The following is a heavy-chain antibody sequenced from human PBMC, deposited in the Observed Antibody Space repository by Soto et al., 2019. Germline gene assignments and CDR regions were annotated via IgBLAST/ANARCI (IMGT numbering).Heavy chain of an antibody. Sequence: QVQLQQWGAGLLKPSETLSLTCAVYGGSFSGYYWSWIRQPPGKGLEWIGEINHSGSTNYNPSLKSRVTISVDTSKNQFSLKLSSVTAADTAVYYCARGSVITMVRGVIAGAFDIWGQGTMVTVSS. CDR2: INHSGST. CDR3: ARGSVITMVRGVIAGAFDI. D-gene: IGHD3-10*01. CDR1: GGSFSGYY. J-gene: IGHJ3*02. V-gene: IGHV4-34*01.